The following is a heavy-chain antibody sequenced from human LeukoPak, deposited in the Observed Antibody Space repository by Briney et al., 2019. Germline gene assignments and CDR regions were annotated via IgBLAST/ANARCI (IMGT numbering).Heavy chain of an antibody. D-gene: IGHD2-2*01. CDR3: ARLGYCSSASCYPDY. V-gene: IGHV4-38-2*02. Sequence: PSETLSLTCTVSGASITGSSYWGWIRQPPGKGLEWIGSLHHTGSTSYNPSLKSRSTTSVDTSKCLLSLQLRFVTAADTAVYYCARLGYCSSASCYPDYWGQGTLVTVSS. CDR2: LHHTGST. J-gene: IGHJ4*02. CDR1: GASITGSSY.